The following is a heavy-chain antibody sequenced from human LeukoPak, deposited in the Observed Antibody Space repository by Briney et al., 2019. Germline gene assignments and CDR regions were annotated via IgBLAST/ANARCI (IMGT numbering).Heavy chain of an antibody. CDR2: ISAYNGNT. CDR3: ARWFGELLNWFDP. Sequence: ASVKVSCKASGYTFNGYYMHWVRQAPGQGLEWMGWISAYNGNTNYAQKLQGRVTMTTDTSTSTAYMELRSLRSDDTAVYYCARWFGELLNWFDPWGQGTLVTVSS. V-gene: IGHV1-18*04. CDR1: GYTFNGYY. J-gene: IGHJ5*02. D-gene: IGHD3-10*01.